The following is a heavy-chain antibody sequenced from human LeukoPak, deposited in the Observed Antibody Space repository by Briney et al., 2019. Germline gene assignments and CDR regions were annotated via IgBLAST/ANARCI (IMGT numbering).Heavy chain of an antibody. V-gene: IGHV1-3*01. D-gene: IGHD3-9*01. J-gene: IGHJ4*02. CDR3: ARDSLYYDILTGYYISKAPFDY. CDR2: INAGNGNT. Sequence: RGASVKVSCKASGYTFTSYAMHWVRQAPGQRLEWMGWINAGNGNTKYSQKFQGRVTITRDTSASTAYMELSSLRSEDTAVYYCARDSLYYDILTGYYISKAPFDYWGQGTLVTVSS. CDR1: GYTFTSYA.